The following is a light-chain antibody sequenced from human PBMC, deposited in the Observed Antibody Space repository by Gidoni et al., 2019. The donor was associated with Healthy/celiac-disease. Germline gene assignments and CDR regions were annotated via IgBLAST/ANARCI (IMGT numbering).Light chain of an antibody. J-gene: IGKJ4*01. CDR3: QQRSNWPLT. V-gene: IGKV3-11*01. CDR1: QSVCSY. Sequence: EIVLTQSPATLSLSPGERATLSCRASQSVCSYLAWYQQKPGLAPRLLIYDASNRATGIPARFSGSGSVTDFTLTISSLEPEDFAVYYCQQRSNWPLTFGGGTKVEIK. CDR2: DAS.